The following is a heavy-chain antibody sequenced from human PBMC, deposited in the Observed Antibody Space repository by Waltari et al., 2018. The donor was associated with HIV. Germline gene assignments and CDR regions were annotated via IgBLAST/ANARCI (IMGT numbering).Heavy chain of an antibody. CDR2: ISWNSGTI. J-gene: IGHJ6*02. Sequence: EVQLVESGGGLVQPGRSLRLSCAASGFTFDDNAMHWVRQAPGKGLEGVSGISWNSGTIAYADSVKGRFTISRDNAKNSLYLQMNSLRAEDTALYYCAKGVTQGYYYGMDVWGQGTTVTVSS. CDR3: AKGVTQGYYYGMDV. V-gene: IGHV3-9*01. D-gene: IGHD5-18*01. CDR1: GFTFDDNA.